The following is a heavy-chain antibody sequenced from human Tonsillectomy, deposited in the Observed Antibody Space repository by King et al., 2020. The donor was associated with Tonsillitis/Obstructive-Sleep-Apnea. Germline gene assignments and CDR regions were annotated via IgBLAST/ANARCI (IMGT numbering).Heavy chain of an antibody. CDR1: GYTFSDYY. J-gene: IGHJ4*02. Sequence: QLVQSGAEVKKPGASVKVSCKASGYTFSDYYMHWVRQAPGQGLEWMGRINPNSGGTNYAQKFQGRVTMTRDTSISTAYMELSRLRSDDTAGYYCARGGAGYYDSSGYFDDYWGQGTLVTVSS. CDR2: INPNSGGT. V-gene: IGHV1-2*06. CDR3: ARGGAGYYDSSGYFDDY. D-gene: IGHD3-22*01.